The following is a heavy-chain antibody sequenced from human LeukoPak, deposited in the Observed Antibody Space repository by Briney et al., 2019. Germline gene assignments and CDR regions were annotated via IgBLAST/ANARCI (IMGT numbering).Heavy chain of an antibody. D-gene: IGHD3-10*01. CDR3: ARAVYYGSGSYYEN. V-gene: IGHV3-33*08. J-gene: IGHJ4*02. CDR1: GFTVSSIH. CDR2: IWYDGSNK. Sequence: GGSLRLSCAASGFTVSSIHMVWVRQAPGKGLEWVAVIWYDGSNKYYADSVKGRFTISRDNSKNTLYLQMNSLRAEDTAVYYCARAVYYGSGSYYENWGQGTLVTVSS.